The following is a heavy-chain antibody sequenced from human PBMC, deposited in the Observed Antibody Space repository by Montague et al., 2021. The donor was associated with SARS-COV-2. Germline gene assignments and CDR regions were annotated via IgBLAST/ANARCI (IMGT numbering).Heavy chain of an antibody. J-gene: IGHJ6*02. D-gene: IGHD4-23*01. V-gene: IGHV4-59*01. Sequence: SETLSLTCTVSGGSISSYYWTWIRQPPGKGLESICYIYHNGSTKYNPSLKSRVTISVDTSKNQFYLKLSSVSVADTAVYYCARGGGNSADYYNYTMDVWGQGTTVTVFS. CDR1: GGSISSYY. CDR2: IYHNGST. CDR3: ARGGGNSADYYNYTMDV.